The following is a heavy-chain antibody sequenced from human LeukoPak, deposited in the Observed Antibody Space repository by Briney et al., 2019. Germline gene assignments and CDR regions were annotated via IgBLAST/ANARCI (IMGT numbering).Heavy chain of an antibody. Sequence: SETLSLTCAVSGGSISSGGYSWSWIRQPPGKGLEWIGYIYHSGSTYYNPSLKSRVTISVDTSKNQFSLKLSSVTAADTAVYYCARANSSGWSYYYYGMDVWGQGTTVTVSS. D-gene: IGHD6-19*01. V-gene: IGHV4-30-2*01. J-gene: IGHJ6*02. CDR1: GGSISSGGYS. CDR3: ARANSSGWSYYYYGMDV. CDR2: IYHSGST.